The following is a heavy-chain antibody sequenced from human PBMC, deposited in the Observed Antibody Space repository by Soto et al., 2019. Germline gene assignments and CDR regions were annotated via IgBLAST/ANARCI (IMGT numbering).Heavy chain of an antibody. D-gene: IGHD3-22*01. V-gene: IGHV3-23*01. CDR1: GFTFSRYA. Sequence: GGSLTLSCAASGFTFSRYAMSWGWQAQGTGREWVSAISGSGDSTYCANSVKGRFANSRYNSKNTLYLQKNSQRAEDTAVYYCAKDTYLDYSYSSGYYPWYYYGLDVWGQGTTVTVSS. J-gene: IGHJ6*02. CDR3: AKDTYLDYSYSSGYYPWYYYGLDV. CDR2: ISGSGDST.